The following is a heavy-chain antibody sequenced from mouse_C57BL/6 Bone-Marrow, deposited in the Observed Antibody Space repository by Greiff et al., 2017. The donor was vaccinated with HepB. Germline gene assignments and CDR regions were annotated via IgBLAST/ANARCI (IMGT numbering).Heavy chain of an antibody. CDR2: INPNNGGT. Sequence: EVKLQQSGPELVKPGASVKISCKASGYTFTDYYMNWVKQSHGKSLEWIGDINPNNGGTSYNQKFKGKATLTVDKSSSTAYMELRSLTSEDSAVYYCARYPYYFSYYYAMDYWGQGTSVTVSS. CDR3: ARYPYYFSYYYAMDY. V-gene: IGHV1-26*01. J-gene: IGHJ4*01. CDR1: GYTFTDYY. D-gene: IGHD2-10*01.